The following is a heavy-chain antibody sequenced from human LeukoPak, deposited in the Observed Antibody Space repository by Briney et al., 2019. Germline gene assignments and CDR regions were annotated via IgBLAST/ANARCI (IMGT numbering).Heavy chain of an antibody. J-gene: IGHJ4*02. V-gene: IGHV1-2*02. CDR1: GYTFTGYY. D-gene: IGHD4-17*01. Sequence: ASVKVSCKASGYTFTGYYIHWVRQAPGQGLEWMGWINPNSGGTNYAQKFQGRVTMTRDTSISTAYMELSRLRSDDTAVYYCASVTSTTASTLLYYWGQGTLVTVSS. CDR2: INPNSGGT. CDR3: ASVTSTTASTLLYY.